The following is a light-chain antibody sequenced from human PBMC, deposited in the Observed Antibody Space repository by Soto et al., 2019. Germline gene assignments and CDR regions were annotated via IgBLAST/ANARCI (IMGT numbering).Light chain of an antibody. Sequence: QSALTQPASVSGSPGQSLTISCTGTSRDIGFYNYVSWYQQYPGNAPKLIIFVVSNRPSGVSGRFSGSKSGDTASLTISGLLPEDGADYYCSSYTTRSTYVFGSGTKVTVL. J-gene: IGLJ1*01. CDR1: SRDIGFYNY. CDR2: VVS. V-gene: IGLV2-14*03. CDR3: SSYTTRSTYV.